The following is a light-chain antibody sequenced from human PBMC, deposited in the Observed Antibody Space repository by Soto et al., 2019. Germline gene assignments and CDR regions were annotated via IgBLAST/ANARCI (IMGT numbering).Light chain of an antibody. CDR1: SSDVGGFEY. Sequence: QSVLSQPASVSGSPGQSITISCTGTSSDVGGFEYVSWYQHQPGKALKLIIYDVTKRPSGVSNRFSGSKFGNTASLTISGIQAEDEGDYYCGSITGSSTSVFGTGTKVTVL. V-gene: IGLV2-14*01. J-gene: IGLJ1*01. CDR2: DVT. CDR3: GSITGSSTSV.